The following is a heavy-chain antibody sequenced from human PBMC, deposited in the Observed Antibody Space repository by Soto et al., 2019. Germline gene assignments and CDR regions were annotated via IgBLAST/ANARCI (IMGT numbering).Heavy chain of an antibody. Sequence: SLRLSCAASGFTFSSYAMHCVRQAPGKGLEWVAVISYDGSNKYYADSVKGRFTISRDNSNNTLYLQMNSLRAEDTAVYSCAKDPSVDPIFGVVNTWDYYYYGMDVWGQGTTVTISS. CDR1: GFTFSSYA. CDR2: ISYDGSNK. CDR3: AKDPSVDPIFGVVNTWDYYYYGMDV. D-gene: IGHD3-3*01. V-gene: IGHV3-30-3*01. J-gene: IGHJ6*02.